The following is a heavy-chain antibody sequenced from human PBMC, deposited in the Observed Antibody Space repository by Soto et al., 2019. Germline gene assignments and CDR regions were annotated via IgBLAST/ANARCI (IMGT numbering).Heavy chain of an antibody. CDR1: GYTFTNHG. CDR2: INPYNANV. V-gene: IGHV1-18*04. CDR3: ARDRVAGIWGDAFDI. Sequence: QVQLVQSGAEVKKPGASVKVSCKTSGYTFTNHGINWVRQAPGQGLEWMGWINPYNANVNYAQKLQGRVTKTTDPSTSTAYMDLSSLTSDATAVYYCARDRVAGIWGDAFDIWGQGTMVTVSS. J-gene: IGHJ3*02. D-gene: IGHD3-16*01.